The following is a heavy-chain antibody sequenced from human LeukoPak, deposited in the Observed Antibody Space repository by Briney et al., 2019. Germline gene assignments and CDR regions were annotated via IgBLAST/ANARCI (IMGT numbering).Heavy chain of an antibody. CDR2: IIPIFRTA. J-gene: IGHJ3*02. CDR1: GGTFSSYA. D-gene: IGHD2-15*01. CDR3: ARDQHRYCSGGSCYYAFDI. Sequence: GASMRVSCKASGGTFSSYAISWVRQAPGQGLEWMGGIIPIFRTANYAQRFQGRVTITADESTSTAYMELSSLRSEDTAVYYCARDQHRYCSGGSCYYAFDIWGQGTMVTVSS. V-gene: IGHV1-69*13.